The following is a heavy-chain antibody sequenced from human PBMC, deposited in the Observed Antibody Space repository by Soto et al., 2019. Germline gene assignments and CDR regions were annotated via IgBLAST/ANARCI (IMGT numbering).Heavy chain of an antibody. CDR2: VNPSGGHT. J-gene: IGHJ4*02. D-gene: IGHD2-21*02. CDR3: ARGGHVVVVTAALDY. CDR1: GDTFTDYY. Sequence: MQSGAEVKKPGASVKVSCKASGDTFTDYYIHWVRQAPGQGLEWMGTVNPSGGHTTYAQHXXXXVTMTRDTSTSTLYMELTSLTSDDTAIYYCARGGHVVVVTAALDYWGQGTLVTVSS. V-gene: IGHV1-46*01.